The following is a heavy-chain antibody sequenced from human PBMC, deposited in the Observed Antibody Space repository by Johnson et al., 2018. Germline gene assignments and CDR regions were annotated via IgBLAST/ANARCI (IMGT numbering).Heavy chain of an antibody. CDR1: GYTFTSYD. CDR2: MNPNSGNT. CDR3: ARVSRLRSLYFQH. V-gene: IGHV1-8*01. Sequence: QVQLVESGAEVKKPGSSVKVSCKASGYTFTSYDINWVRQATGQGLEWMGWMNPNSGNTGYAQKFQGRVTMTRNTSISTAYMELSSLRSEDTAVYYWARVSRLRSLYFQHWGQGTLVTVSS. D-gene: IGHD4-17*01. J-gene: IGHJ1*01.